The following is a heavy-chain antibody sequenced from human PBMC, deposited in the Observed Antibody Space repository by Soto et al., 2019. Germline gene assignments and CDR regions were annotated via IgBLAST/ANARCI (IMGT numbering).Heavy chain of an antibody. Sequence: EVQLVESGGGLVQPGRSLRLSCAASGFTFDAYAMHWVRQAPGKGLEWASGISWNGGNIGYADSVKRRFTISRDNAKNSLFLQMNSLRADDTALYFCAKDIYSSSSGQDYWGQGTPVTVSS. D-gene: IGHD6-6*01. J-gene: IGHJ4*02. CDR1: GFTFDAYA. CDR3: AKDIYSSSSGQDY. CDR2: ISWNGGNI. V-gene: IGHV3-9*01.